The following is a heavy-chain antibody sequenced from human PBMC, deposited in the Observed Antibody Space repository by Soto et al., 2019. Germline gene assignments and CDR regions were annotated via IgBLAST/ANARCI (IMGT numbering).Heavy chain of an antibody. CDR1: GFTFSSYA. CDR3: ATTYDFWSGYYTLWGVDV. V-gene: IGHV3-23*01. Sequence: GGSLRLSCAASGFTFSSYAMSWVRQAPGKGLEWVSAISGSGGSTYYAESVKGRFTISRDNSKNTLYLQMNSLRAEDTAVYYCATTYDFWSGYYTLWGVDVWGKGTTVTVSS. D-gene: IGHD3-3*01. CDR2: ISGSGGST. J-gene: IGHJ6*04.